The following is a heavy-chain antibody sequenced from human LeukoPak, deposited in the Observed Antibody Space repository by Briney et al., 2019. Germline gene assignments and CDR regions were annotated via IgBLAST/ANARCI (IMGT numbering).Heavy chain of an antibody. CDR2: ISVRDGDT. Sequence: ASVKVSCKVSGYESTGCTFPKYGINWIRQAPGQGLEWMGWISVRDGDTNYAQNIQDRVTMTTDTPTRTFYMEVRSLRSDDTAVYYCARLKFGVNSSDKWGQGTLVTVSS. J-gene: IGHJ4*02. V-gene: IGHV1-18*01. CDR1: GYESTGCTFPKYG. D-gene: IGHD4-23*01. CDR3: ARLKFGVNSSDK.